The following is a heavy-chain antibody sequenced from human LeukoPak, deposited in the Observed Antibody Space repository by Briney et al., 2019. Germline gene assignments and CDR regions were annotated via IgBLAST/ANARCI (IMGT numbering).Heavy chain of an antibody. CDR1: GGTFSSYA. Sequence: SVKVSCEASGGTFSSYAISWVRQAPGQGLEWMGGIIPIFGTANYAQKFQGRVTITTDESTSTAYMELSSLRSEDTAVYYCARVGPPYNWFDPWGQGTLVTVSS. J-gene: IGHJ5*02. CDR2: IIPIFGTA. CDR3: ARVGPPYNWFDP. V-gene: IGHV1-69*05.